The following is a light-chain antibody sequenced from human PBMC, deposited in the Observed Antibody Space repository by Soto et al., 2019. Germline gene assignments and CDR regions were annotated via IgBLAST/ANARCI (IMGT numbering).Light chain of an antibody. CDR2: GAS. J-gene: IGKJ4*01. CDR1: QSVSSSY. CDR3: QQYGSPR. V-gene: IGKV3-20*01. Sequence: EIVLTQSPGTLSLSPGERATLSCRASQSVSSSYLAWYQQKPGQAPRPLIYGASSRATGIPDRFSGSGSGTDFTLTISRLEPEDFAVYYCQQYGSPRFGGGTKVEIK.